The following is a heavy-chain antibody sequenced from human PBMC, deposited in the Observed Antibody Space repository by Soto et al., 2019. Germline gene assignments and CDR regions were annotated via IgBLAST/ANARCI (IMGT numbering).Heavy chain of an antibody. D-gene: IGHD3-9*01. V-gene: IGHV4-59*01. CDR1: DGSISRYH. J-gene: IGHJ3*02. CDR2: IYYSGST. CDR3: AIALILTGYYIHDAFDI. Sequence: SENLSLACTVSDGSISRYHWSWIRQPPGKGLEWIGYIYYSGSTNYNPSLKSRVTISVDTSKNQFSLKLSSVTAADTAVYYCAIALILTGYYIHDAFDIWAQGTMVTVS.